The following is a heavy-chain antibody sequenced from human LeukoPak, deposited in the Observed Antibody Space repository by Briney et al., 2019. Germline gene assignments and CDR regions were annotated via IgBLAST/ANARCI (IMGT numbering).Heavy chain of an antibody. Sequence: GVSLRLSCAASGFIFSSYGIHWVRHAPGKGLEGVAFIRYDGSNKYYADSVKGRFTISRDNSKNTLYLQMNSLRAEDTAVYYCAKDRSGWYLNYFDYWGQGTLVTVSS. CDR2: IRYDGSNK. D-gene: IGHD6-19*01. J-gene: IGHJ4*02. CDR1: GFIFSSYG. V-gene: IGHV3-30*02. CDR3: AKDRSGWYLNYFDY.